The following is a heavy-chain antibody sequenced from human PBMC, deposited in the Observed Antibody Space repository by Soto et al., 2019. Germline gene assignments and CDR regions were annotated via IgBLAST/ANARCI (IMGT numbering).Heavy chain of an antibody. J-gene: IGHJ4*02. CDR2: INPKTGGT. Sequence: ASVKVSCKASGYTFTGYYIHWVRQAPGQGLEWMGWINPKTGGTNYAQKFQGRVTMTRDTSITTAYMELRSLISDDTAVYYCARQQDRGIVAAGFDFWGQGTLVTVSS. CDR1: GYTFTGYY. CDR3: ARQQDRGIVAAGFDF. D-gene: IGHD6-13*01. V-gene: IGHV1-2*02.